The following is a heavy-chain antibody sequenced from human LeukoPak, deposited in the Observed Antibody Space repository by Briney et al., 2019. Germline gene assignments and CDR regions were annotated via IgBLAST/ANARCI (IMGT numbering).Heavy chain of an antibody. CDR1: GYTFTSYG. J-gene: IGHJ3*02. D-gene: IGHD2-2*01. CDR3: ARAIVVVPAAHDAFDI. Sequence: ASVKVSCKASGYTFTSYGISWVRQAPGQGLEWMGWISAYNGNTNYAQKLQGRVTMTTDTSTSTAYMELRSLRSDDTAVYYCARAIVVVPAAHDAFDIWGQGTMVTVSS. V-gene: IGHV1-18*01. CDR2: ISAYNGNT.